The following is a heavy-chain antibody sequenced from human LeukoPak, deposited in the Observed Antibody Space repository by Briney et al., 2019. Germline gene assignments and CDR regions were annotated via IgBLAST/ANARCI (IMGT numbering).Heavy chain of an antibody. J-gene: IGHJ4*02. CDR1: GFTFNTYG. D-gene: IGHD3-10*01. V-gene: IGHV3-30*02. Sequence: PGGSLRLSCSASGFTFNTYGMHWVRQAPGKGLEWVAFIRYDGSDKYYADSVKGRFTISRDNSKNTLYLQMNSLRAEDTAVYYCARGVTMVRGVFDYWGQGTLVTVSS. CDR3: ARGVTMVRGVFDY. CDR2: IRYDGSDK.